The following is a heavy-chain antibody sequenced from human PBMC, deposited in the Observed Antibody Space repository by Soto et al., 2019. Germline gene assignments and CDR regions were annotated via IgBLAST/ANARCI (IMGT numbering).Heavy chain of an antibody. CDR3: ARDHLGAYHAFDI. D-gene: IGHD7-27*01. V-gene: IGHV4-30-2*01. CDR2: IYHSGST. Sequence: QLQLQESGSGLVKPSQTLSLTCAVSGGSISSGGYSWSWIRQPPGKGLEWIGYIYHSGSTYYNPSLTSRVTISVDRSKNQFSLKLSSVTAADTAVYYCARDHLGAYHAFDIWGQGTMVTVSS. J-gene: IGHJ3*02. CDR1: GGSISSGGYS.